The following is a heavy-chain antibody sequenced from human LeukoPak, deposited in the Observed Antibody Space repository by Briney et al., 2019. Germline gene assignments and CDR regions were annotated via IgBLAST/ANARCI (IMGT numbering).Heavy chain of an antibody. Sequence: SETLSLTCTVSGGSISSGGYYWSWIRQHPGKGLEWIGYIYYSGSTYYNPSPKSRVTISVDTSKNQFSLKLSSVTAADTAVYYCAREGAGSKYAFDIWGQGTMVTVSS. D-gene: IGHD1-26*01. J-gene: IGHJ3*02. CDR1: GGSISSGGYY. CDR2: IYYSGST. V-gene: IGHV4-31*03. CDR3: AREGAGSKYAFDI.